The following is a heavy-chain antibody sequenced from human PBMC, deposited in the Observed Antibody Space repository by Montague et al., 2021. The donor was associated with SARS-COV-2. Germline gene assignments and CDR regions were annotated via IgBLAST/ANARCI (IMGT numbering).Heavy chain of an antibody. V-gene: IGHV4-38-2*01. Sequence: SETLSLTCSVSGYSISSGYYWGWIRQPPGKGLEWIGNIYHSGGTYYSPSLKSRVTVSVDTSKNQFSLRLSSVTAEDTAVYYCARWYYGSGSYPHWGQGTLVTVSS. CDR1: GYSISSGYY. CDR2: IYHSGGT. D-gene: IGHD3-10*01. J-gene: IGHJ4*02. CDR3: ARWYYGSGSYPH.